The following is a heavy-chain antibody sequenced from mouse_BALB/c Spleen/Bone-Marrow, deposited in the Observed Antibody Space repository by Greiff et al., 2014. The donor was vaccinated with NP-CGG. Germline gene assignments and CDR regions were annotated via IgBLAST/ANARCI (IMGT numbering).Heavy chain of an antibody. CDR1: GFNMKDYY. D-gene: IGHD2-14*01. Sequence: VQLKQSGAELVRPGALVKLSCKASGFNMKDYYMHWVKQRPEQGLEWIGWIDPENGNTIYDPKFQGKASITADTSSNTAYLQLSSLTSEDTAVYYCVAYYRYEYYFDYWGQGTTLTVSS. CDR3: VAYYRYEYYFDY. V-gene: IGHV14-1*02. CDR2: IDPENGNT. J-gene: IGHJ2*01.